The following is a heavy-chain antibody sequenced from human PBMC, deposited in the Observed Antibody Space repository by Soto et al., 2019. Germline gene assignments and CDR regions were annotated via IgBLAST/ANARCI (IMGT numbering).Heavy chain of an antibody. CDR2: IRSKANSYAT. V-gene: IGHV3-73*02. D-gene: IGHD3-10*01. CDR1: GFTFSGSA. J-gene: IGHJ4*02. Sequence: EVQLVESGGGLVQPGGSLKLSCAASGFTFSGSAMHWVRQASGKGLEWVGRIRSKANSYATAYAASVKGRFTISRDVSKSTAYLQMSSLKTEDTAVYYCTMGLLWFGAYWGQGTLVTVSS. CDR3: TMGLLWFGAY.